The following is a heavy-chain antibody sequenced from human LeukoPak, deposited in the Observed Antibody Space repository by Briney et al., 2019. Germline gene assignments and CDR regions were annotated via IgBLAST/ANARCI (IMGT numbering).Heavy chain of an antibody. CDR2: ISSSSSYI. CDR1: GFTFSSYS. CDR3: ARGTVVLWFGETDAFDI. Sequence: PGGSLRLSCAASGFTFSSYSMNWVRQAPGKGLEWVSSISSSSSYIYYADSVKGRFTISRDNAKNSLYLQMSSLRAEDTAVYYCARGTVVLWFGETDAFDIWGQGTMVTVSS. D-gene: IGHD3-10*01. J-gene: IGHJ3*02. V-gene: IGHV3-21*01.